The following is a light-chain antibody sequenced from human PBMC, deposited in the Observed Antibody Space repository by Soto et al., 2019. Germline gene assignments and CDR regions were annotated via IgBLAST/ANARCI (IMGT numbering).Light chain of an antibody. CDR3: QQYGSSPWT. CDR2: GAS. Sequence: ILLTQSPGTLSLSPGERATLSCRASQSVSSSYLAWYQQKPGQAPRLLIYGASSRATGIPDRFSGSGSGTDFTLTISRLGPEDFAVYYCQQYGSSPWTFGQGTKVDIK. J-gene: IGKJ1*01. V-gene: IGKV3-20*01. CDR1: QSVSSSY.